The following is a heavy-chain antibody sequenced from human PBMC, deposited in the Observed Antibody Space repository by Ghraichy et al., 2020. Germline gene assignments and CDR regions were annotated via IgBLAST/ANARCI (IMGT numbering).Heavy chain of an antibody. CDR2: ISSDTIYT. V-gene: IGHV3-11*05. J-gene: IGHJ4*01. CDR3: ARGSGGYVSGGSGIDY. CDR1: GFTFSDYY. D-gene: IGHD1-26*01. Sequence: GGSLRLSCAASGFTFSDYYMTWIRQAPGKGLEWVSYISSDTIYTNYADSVKGRFTISRDNARNSLYLQMNSLGAEDTAVYYCARGSGGYVSGGSGIDYWALGTLVTVSP.